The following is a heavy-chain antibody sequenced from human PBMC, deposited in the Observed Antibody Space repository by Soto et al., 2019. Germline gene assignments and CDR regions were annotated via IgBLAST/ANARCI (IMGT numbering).Heavy chain of an antibody. CDR2: ISSSSTI. CDR3: ARDMTTVTTYSDY. J-gene: IGHJ4*02. CDR1: GFTFSSYS. D-gene: IGHD4-17*01. V-gene: IGHV3-48*01. Sequence: GGSLRLSCAASGFTFSSYSMNWVRQAPGKGLEWVSYISSSSTIYYADSVKGRFTISRDNAKNSLYLQMNSLRAEDTAVYYCARDMTTVTTYSDYWGQGTLVTVSS.